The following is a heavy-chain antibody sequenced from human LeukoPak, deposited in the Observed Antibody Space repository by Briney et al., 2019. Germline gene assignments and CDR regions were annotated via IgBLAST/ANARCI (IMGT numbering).Heavy chain of an antibody. CDR1: GFTFSTYA. CDR3: ARARSSYGYGDAFDI. Sequence: GGSLRLSCAASGFTFSTYAMHWVRQAPGKGLEWVAVISYDGSSKYYADSVKGRFTISRDNSKNTLYLQMNSLRAEDTAVYYCARARSSYGYGDAFDIWGQGTLVTVSS. D-gene: IGHD5-18*01. J-gene: IGHJ4*02. V-gene: IGHV3-30*04. CDR2: ISYDGSSK.